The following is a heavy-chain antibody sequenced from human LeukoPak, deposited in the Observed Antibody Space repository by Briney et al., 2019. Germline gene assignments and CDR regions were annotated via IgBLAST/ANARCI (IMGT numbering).Heavy chain of an antibody. CDR3: ARERGWYTDRKFDY. V-gene: IGHV3-30-3*01. CDR1: GFTFSSYA. D-gene: IGHD6-19*01. J-gene: IGHJ4*02. Sequence: GGSLRLSCAASGFTFSSYAMHWVRQAPGKGLEWVAVISYDGSNKYYADSVKGRFTISRDNSKNTLYLQMNSLRAEDTAVYYCARERGWYTDRKFDYWGQGTLVTVSS. CDR2: ISYDGSNK.